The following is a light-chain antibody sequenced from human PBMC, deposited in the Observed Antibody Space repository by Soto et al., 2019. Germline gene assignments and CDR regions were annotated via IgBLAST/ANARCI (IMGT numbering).Light chain of an antibody. Sequence: EIVLTQSPGTLSLSPGERATLSCRASQSVSSNYLTWYQQKPGQAPRLLIYGASSRATGIADRFSGSGSGTDFTLTISRLEPEDFAVYYCKQYGSSPFTFGPGTKVDIK. CDR2: GAS. CDR1: QSVSSNY. CDR3: KQYGSSPFT. J-gene: IGKJ3*01. V-gene: IGKV3-20*01.